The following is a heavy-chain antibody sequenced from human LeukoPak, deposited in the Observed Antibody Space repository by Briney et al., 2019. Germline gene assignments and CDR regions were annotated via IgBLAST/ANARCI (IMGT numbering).Heavy chain of an antibody. J-gene: IGHJ6*03. D-gene: IGHD6-13*01. CDR2: TYYSGST. CDR1: GGSISSYY. Sequence: SETLSLTCTVSGGSISSYYWSWIRQPPGKGLEWIGYTYYSGSTNYNPSLKSRVTISVDTSKNQFSLKLSSVTAADTAVYYCARGAKYSSSWYYYYMDVWGKGTTVTVSS. CDR3: ARGAKYSSSWYYYYMDV. V-gene: IGHV4-59*12.